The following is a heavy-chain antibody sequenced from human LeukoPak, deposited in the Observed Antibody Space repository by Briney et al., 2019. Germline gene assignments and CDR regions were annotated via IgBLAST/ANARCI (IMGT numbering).Heavy chain of an antibody. D-gene: IGHD6-19*01. CDR1: GFTFSSYE. CDR3: AREEAVAYWDYFDY. Sequence: GGSLRLSCAASGFTFSSYEMNWVRQAPGKGLEWVSYISSSGSTIYYADSVKGRFTISRDNAKNSLYLQMNSLRAEDTAVYCCAREEAVAYWDYFDYWGQGTLVTVSS. V-gene: IGHV3-48*03. J-gene: IGHJ4*02. CDR2: ISSSGSTI.